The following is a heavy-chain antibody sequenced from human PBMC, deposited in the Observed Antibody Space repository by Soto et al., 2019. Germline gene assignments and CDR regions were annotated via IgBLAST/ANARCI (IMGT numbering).Heavy chain of an antibody. CDR2: ISGSGGST. V-gene: IGHV3-23*01. Sequence: GSLRLSCAASGFTFSSYAMSWVRQAPGKGLEWVSAISGSGGSTYYADSVKGRFTISRDNSKNTLYLQMNSLRAEDTAVYYCAKGSGVVVVAATLDYWGQGTLVTVSS. CDR1: GFTFSSYA. D-gene: IGHD2-15*01. J-gene: IGHJ4*02. CDR3: AKGSGVVVVAATLDY.